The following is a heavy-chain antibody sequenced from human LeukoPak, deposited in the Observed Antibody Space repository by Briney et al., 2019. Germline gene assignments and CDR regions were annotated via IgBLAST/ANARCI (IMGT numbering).Heavy chain of an antibody. CDR2: IYYSGST. Sequence: SETLSLTCTVSGGSISSYYWSWIRQPPGKGLEWIGYIYYSGSTNYNPSLKSRVTISVDTSKNQFSLKLSSVTAADTAVYYCARVGPMSSFDYWGQGTLVTVSS. V-gene: IGHV4-59*01. CDR3: ARVGPMSSFDY. D-gene: IGHD1-26*01. CDR1: GGSISSYY. J-gene: IGHJ4*02.